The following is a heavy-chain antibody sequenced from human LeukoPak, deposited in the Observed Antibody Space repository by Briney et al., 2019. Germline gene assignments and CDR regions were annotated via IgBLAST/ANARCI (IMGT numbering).Heavy chain of an antibody. CDR1: GGTISSSSYY. J-gene: IGHJ4*02. CDR3: ARQGYYNFWSGQHDY. V-gene: IGHV4-39*01. CDR2: IYYSGST. Sequence: SETLSLTCTVSGGTISSSSYYWGWIRQPPGKGLEWIGSIYYSGSTYYNPSLKSRVTISVDTSKNQFSQKLSSVTAADTAVYYCARQGYYNFWSGQHDYWGQGTLVTVSS. D-gene: IGHD3-3*01.